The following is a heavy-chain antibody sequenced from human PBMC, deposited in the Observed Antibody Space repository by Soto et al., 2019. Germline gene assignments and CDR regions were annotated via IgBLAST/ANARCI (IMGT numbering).Heavy chain of an antibody. CDR3: AKDWKDVLLWFGELSAYYYMDV. V-gene: IGHV3-30*18. CDR2: ISYDGSNK. CDR1: GFTFSSYG. J-gene: IGHJ6*03. D-gene: IGHD3-10*01. Sequence: GGSLRLSCAASGFTFSSYGMHWVHQAPGKGLEWVAVISYDGSNKYYADSVKGRFTISRDNSKNTLYLQMNSLRAEDTAVYYCAKDWKDVLLWFGELSAYYYMDVWGKGTTVTVSS.